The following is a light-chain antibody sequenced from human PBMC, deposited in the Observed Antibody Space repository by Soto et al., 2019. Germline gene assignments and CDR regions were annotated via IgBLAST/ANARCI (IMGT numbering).Light chain of an antibody. V-gene: IGLV1-47*01. CDR3: AAWDDSLSGGV. Sequence: QSVLTQPPSASGTPGQRVTISCSGSSSNIGSYYVYWYQQLPGTAPKLLIYRNNQRPSGVPDRFSGSKSGTSASLAISGLRSEDEADYYCAAWDDSLSGGVFGAGTKVTVL. CDR2: RNN. CDR1: SSNIGSYY. J-gene: IGLJ1*01.